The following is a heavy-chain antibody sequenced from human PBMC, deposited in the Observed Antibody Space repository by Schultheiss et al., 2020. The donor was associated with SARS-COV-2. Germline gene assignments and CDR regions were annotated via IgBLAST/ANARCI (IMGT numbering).Heavy chain of an antibody. CDR3: ARDRYSSGLRYYYYGMDV. CDR1: GYTFTGHY. Sequence: ASVKVSCKASGYTFTGHYMHWVRQAPGQGLEWMGWINGYNGNTYYAQKFQGRVTITADESTSTVYMELSSLRSEDTAVYYCARDRYSSGLRYYYYGMDVWGQGTTVTVSS. CDR2: INGYNGNT. V-gene: IGHV1-18*04. J-gene: IGHJ6*02. D-gene: IGHD6-19*01.